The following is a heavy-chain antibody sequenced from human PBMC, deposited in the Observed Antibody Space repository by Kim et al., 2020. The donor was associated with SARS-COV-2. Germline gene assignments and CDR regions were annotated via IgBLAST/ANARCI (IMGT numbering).Heavy chain of an antibody. J-gene: IGHJ4*02. CDR3: ARRYCSGGGCYYDY. V-gene: IGHV3-74*01. D-gene: IGHD2-15*01. Sequence: YATSVEGRFTISRDNAKNTRYVQMSSLGAEDTALYYCARRYCSGGGCYYDYWGQGTLVTVSS.